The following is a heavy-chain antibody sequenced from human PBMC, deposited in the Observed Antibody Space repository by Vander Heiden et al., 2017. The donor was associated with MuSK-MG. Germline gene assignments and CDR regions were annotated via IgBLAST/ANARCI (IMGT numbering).Heavy chain of an antibody. CDR3: SRGYGWFDP. CDR1: GFTFSSYG. D-gene: IGHD5-18*01. V-gene: IGHV3-33*01. J-gene: IGHJ5*01. CDR2: IWYDGRKK. Sequence: QVQLVESGGGVVQPGRSLRLSCAASGFTFSSYGMHWVRQAPGKGLEWVAVIWYDGRKKDYADSVKGRFTISRDNSKNTLYMKMNSLRAEDTAVYYCSRGYGWFDPWGQGTLVTVSS.